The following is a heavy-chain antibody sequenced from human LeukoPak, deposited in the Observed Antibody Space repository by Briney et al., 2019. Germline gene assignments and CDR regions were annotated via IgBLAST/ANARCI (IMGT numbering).Heavy chain of an antibody. J-gene: IGHJ2*01. CDR1: GVSFSGYY. CDR2: INHSGST. Sequence: SETLSLTCAVYGVSFSGYYWSWIRQPPGKGLEWIGEINHSGSTNYNPSLKSRVTISVDTSKNQFSLKLSSVTAADTAVYYCARRKAVAGQTYPNWYFDLWGRGTLVTVSS. V-gene: IGHV4-34*01. D-gene: IGHD6-19*01. CDR3: ARRKAVAGQTYPNWYFDL.